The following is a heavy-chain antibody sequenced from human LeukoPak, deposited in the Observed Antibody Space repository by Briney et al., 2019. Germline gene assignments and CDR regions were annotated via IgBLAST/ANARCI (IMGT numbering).Heavy chain of an antibody. D-gene: IGHD3-22*01. Sequence: PGGSLRLSCAASGFTFSSYEMNWVRQAPGKGLEWVSAISGSGGSTYYADSVKGRFTISRDNSKNTLYLQMNSLRAEDTAVYYCAKDYSYYYDSSGYRFDYWGQGTLVTVSS. V-gene: IGHV3-23*01. CDR2: ISGSGGST. J-gene: IGHJ4*02. CDR1: GFTFSSYE. CDR3: AKDYSYYYDSSGYRFDY.